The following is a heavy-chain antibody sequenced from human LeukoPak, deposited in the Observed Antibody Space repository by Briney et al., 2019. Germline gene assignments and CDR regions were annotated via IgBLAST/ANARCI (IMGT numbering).Heavy chain of an antibody. CDR3: ARDSRGVVVVAATRDRAFDI. CDR2: ISSDGSNK. CDR1: GFTFSNSG. Sequence: GGSLRLSCAAPGFTFSNSGIHWVRQAPGKGLEWVAVISSDGSNKYYADSVKGRFTISRDNSKNTLYLQMTSLRAEDTAVYYCARDSRGVVVVAATRDRAFDIWGQGTMVTVSS. J-gene: IGHJ3*02. V-gene: IGHV3-30*03. D-gene: IGHD2-15*01.